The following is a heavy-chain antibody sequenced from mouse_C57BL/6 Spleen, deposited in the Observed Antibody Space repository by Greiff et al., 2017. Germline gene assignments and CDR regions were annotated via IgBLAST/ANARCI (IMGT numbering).Heavy chain of an antibody. J-gene: IGHJ3*01. D-gene: IGHD6-1*01. CDR2: IYPGDGDT. CDR1: GYAFSSSW. V-gene: IGHV1-82*01. CDR3: AREEHKGFAY. Sequence: QVQLQQSGPELVKPGASVKISCKASGYAFSSSWMNWVKQRPGKGLEWIGRIYPGDGDTDYNGKFKGKATLTADKSSSPAYMQLSSLTSEDSAVYCWAREEHKGFAYWGQGTLVTVSA.